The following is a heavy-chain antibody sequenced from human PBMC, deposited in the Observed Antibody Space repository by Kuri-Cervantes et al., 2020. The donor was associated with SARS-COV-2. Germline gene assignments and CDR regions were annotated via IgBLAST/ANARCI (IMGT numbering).Heavy chain of an antibody. J-gene: IGHJ4*02. CDR2: ISSSGSTI. CDR1: GFTFSDYY. V-gene: IGHV3-11*04. CDR3: ARETTRGGYDY. Sequence: GESLKISCAASGFTFSDYYMSWIRQAPGKGLEWVSYISSSGSTIYYADSVKGRFTISRDNAKNSLYLQMNSLRAEDTAVYYCARETTRGGYDYWGQGTLVTCSS. D-gene: IGHD5-12*01.